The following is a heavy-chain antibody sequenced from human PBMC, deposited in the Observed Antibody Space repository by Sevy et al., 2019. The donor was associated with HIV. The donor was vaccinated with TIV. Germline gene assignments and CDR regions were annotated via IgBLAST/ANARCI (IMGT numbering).Heavy chain of an antibody. D-gene: IGHD3-10*01. J-gene: IGHJ3*01. CDR1: GFTFSRYG. V-gene: IGHV3-30*02. CDR3: AKGLGMVQGALLSDDV. CDR2: IRYDGSTK. Sequence: GGSLRLSCAASGFTFSRYGMHWVRQAPGKGLEWVAFIRYDGSTKYYEESVKGRFIISIDNSKDTLYLQMNSLRGDDTSLYYCAKGLGMVQGALLSDDVWGQGTMVTVSS.